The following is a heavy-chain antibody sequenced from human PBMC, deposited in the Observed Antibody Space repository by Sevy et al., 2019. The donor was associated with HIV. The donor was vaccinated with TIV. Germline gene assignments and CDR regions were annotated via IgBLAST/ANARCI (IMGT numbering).Heavy chain of an antibody. CDR1: GFTFSTYW. Sequence: GSLRLSCAASGFTFSTYWMSWFSQAPGKGLEWVANINEDGTEKFYVDSVKGRFTMSRDNAKNSLYLQMNSLRAEDAAVYYCARDNATVSRRGLRYYYYGTDVWGQGTTVTVSS. V-gene: IGHV3-7*01. CDR2: INEDGTEK. CDR3: ARDNATVSRRGLRYYYYGTDV. J-gene: IGHJ6*02. D-gene: IGHD2-2*01.